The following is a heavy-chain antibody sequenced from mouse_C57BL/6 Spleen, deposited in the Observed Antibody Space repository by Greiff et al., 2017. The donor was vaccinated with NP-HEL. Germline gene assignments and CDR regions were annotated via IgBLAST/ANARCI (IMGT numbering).Heavy chain of an antibody. CDR3: ARRGITTVGTNWYFDV. J-gene: IGHJ1*03. CDR2: IHPNSGST. CDR1: GYTFTSYW. D-gene: IGHD1-1*01. Sequence: QVQLQQPGAELVKPGASVKLSCKASGYTFTSYWMHWVKQRPGQGLEWIGMIHPNSGSTNYNEKFKSKATLTVDKSSSTAYMQLSSLTSEDSAVYYCARRGITTVGTNWYFDVWGTGTTVTVSS. V-gene: IGHV1-64*01.